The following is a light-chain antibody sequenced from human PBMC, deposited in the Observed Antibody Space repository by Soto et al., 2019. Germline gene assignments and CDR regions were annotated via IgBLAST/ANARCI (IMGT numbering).Light chain of an antibody. J-gene: IGLJ2*01. CDR3: SAYTSRSTLV. CDR1: SSNLGAGYD. V-gene: IGLV1-40*01. CDR2: EVR. Sequence: QSVLTQPPSVSGAPGQRVTISCTGNSSNLGAGYDVHWYQQPPGKAPQLLIYEVRNRPSGISSRFSGSRSGNTASLTISSLLPEDEADYYCSAYTSRSTLVFGGGTKLTVL.